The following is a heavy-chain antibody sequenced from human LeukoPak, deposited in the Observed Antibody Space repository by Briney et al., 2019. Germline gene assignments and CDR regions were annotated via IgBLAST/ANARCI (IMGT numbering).Heavy chain of an antibody. J-gene: IGHJ5*02. CDR1: GFTFDDYA. D-gene: IGHD3-10*01. CDR2: ISWNSGSI. Sequence: PGGSLRLSCAASGFTFDDYAMHWVRQAPGKGLEWVSGISWNSGSIGYADSVKGRFTISRDNAKNSLYLQMNSLRAEDTALYYCVKGDPRQYYGSGSQYNWFDPWGQGALVTVSS. CDR3: VKGDPRQYYGSGSQYNWFDP. V-gene: IGHV3-9*01.